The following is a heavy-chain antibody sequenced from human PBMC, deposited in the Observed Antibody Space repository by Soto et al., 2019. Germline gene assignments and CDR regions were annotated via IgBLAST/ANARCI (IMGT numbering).Heavy chain of an antibody. CDR3: ARDVTTPIMTTVTTTSMDV. J-gene: IGHJ6*02. D-gene: IGHD4-4*01. CDR2: ISSSSSTI. V-gene: IGHV3-48*02. Sequence: HPGGSLRLSCAASGFTFSSYSMNWVRQAPGKGLEWVSYISSSSSTIYYADSVKGRFTISRDNAKNSLYLQMNSLRDEDTAVYYCARDVTTPIMTTVTTTSMDVWGQGTTVTVSS. CDR1: GFTFSSYS.